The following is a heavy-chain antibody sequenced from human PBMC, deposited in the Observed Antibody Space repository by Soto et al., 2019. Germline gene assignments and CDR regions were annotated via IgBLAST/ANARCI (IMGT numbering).Heavy chain of an antibody. CDR1: GYTFTSYD. D-gene: IGHD2-2*01. J-gene: IGHJ4*02. CDR2: MNPFSGNA. CDR3: TRGQRNH. Sequence: QVQLVQSGAEVKKPGASVRVSCKASGYTFTSYDIYWVRQATGQGLEWMGWMNPFSGNAVYTQKFQDRVTMTRDTSINTAYMEMSGLRSEDTAVYYCTRGQRNHWGQGSLVTVSS. V-gene: IGHV1-8*01.